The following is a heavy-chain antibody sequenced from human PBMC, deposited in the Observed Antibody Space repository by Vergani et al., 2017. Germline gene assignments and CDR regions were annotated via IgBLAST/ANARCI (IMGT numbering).Heavy chain of an antibody. Sequence: VQLVASGGGLVRPGGSLRLSCAASGFIFSDYYMTWIRQTPGKGLEWVAFIRNKAYGGTTEYAASVKGRFTISRDDSKRLAYLQLSGLKTEDTAVYFCSRGRGYSFGYSDYWGQGTLVTVSS. CDR3: SRGRGYSFGYSDY. CDR1: GFIFSDYY. D-gene: IGHD5-18*01. J-gene: IGHJ4*02. CDR2: IRNKAYGGTT. V-gene: IGHV3-49*05.